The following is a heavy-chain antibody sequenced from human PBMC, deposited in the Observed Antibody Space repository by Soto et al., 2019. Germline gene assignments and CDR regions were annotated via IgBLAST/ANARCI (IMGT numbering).Heavy chain of an antibody. J-gene: IGHJ4*02. V-gene: IGHV4-31*03. CDR1: GGSISSGDYF. Sequence: PSETLSLTCTVSGGSISSGDYFWTWIRQLPGKGLEWMGYIYFSGSAYYNPSLKSRLTMSLDTSENQFSLRLTSVTAADTGLYFCARDDCLTTHAYVYWGQGILVTVS. CDR3: ARDDCLTTHAYVY. CDR2: IYFSGSA. D-gene: IGHD2-21*02.